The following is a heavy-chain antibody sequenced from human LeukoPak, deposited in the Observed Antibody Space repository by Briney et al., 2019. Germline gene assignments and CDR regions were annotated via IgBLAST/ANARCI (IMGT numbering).Heavy chain of an antibody. D-gene: IGHD6-13*01. Sequence: SETLSLTCTVSGGSISSGDYYWSWIRQPPGKGLEWIGYIYYSGSTYYNPSLKSRVTISVDTSKNQFSLKLSSVTAADTAVYYCARGGIAAAAPAPFDYWGQGTLVTVSS. CDR2: IYYSGST. V-gene: IGHV4-30-4*01. CDR3: ARGGIAAAAPAPFDY. CDR1: GGSISSGDYY. J-gene: IGHJ4*02.